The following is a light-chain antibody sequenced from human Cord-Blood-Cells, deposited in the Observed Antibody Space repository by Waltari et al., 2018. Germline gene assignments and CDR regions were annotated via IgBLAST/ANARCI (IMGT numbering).Light chain of an antibody. Sequence: DIQMTQSPSSLSASAGDRVTITCRASQSISSYLNWYQQKPGKAPKLLIYAASSLQSGVPSRFSGSGSGTDFTLTISSLQPEDFATYYCQQRSTFGGGTKVEIK. CDR3: QQRST. CDR2: AAS. V-gene: IGKV1-39*01. J-gene: IGKJ4*01. CDR1: QSISSY.